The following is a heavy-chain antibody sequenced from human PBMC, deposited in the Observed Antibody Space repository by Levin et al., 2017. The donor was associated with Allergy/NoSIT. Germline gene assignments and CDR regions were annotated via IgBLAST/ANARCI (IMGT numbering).Heavy chain of an antibody. CDR2: IFPGDSDT. J-gene: IGHJ3*02. Sequence: GESLKISCKGSGYSFTSYWIGWVRQMPGKGLEWMGIIFPGDSDTRYSPSFQGQVTISVDKSINTAYLQWSSLKASDTAMYYCARQLGCCSGGRYYSYPFDIWGQGTLVTVSS. CDR3: ARQLGCCSGGRYYSYPFDI. V-gene: IGHV5-51*01. CDR1: GYSFTSYW. D-gene: IGHD2-15*01.